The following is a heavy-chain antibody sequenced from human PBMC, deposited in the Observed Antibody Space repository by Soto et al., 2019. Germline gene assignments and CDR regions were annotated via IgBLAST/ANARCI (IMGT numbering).Heavy chain of an antibody. CDR1: GFPFSHYA. J-gene: IGHJ4*02. Sequence: EVQLLDSGGGLVQPGGSLRLSCAASGFPFSHYAMTWFRQGPGKGLEWVSGISGSGGRSYYADSVKGRFTISRDNSKSTLYLQMNSLRAEDTAVYYCAKAYFVWSSEQPYYFDYWGQGTLVTVSS. V-gene: IGHV3-23*01. D-gene: IGHD3-16*01. CDR2: ISGSGGRS. CDR3: AKAYFVWSSEQPYYFDY.